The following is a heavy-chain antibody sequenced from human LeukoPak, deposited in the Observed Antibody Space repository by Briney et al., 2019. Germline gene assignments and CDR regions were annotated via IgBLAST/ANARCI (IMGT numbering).Heavy chain of an antibody. CDR2: ISGSGGST. CDR1: GFTFSSYA. D-gene: IGHD7-27*01. CDR3: ARGPPRATGDPPDPDY. V-gene: IGHV3-23*01. J-gene: IGHJ4*02. Sequence: PGGSLRLSCAASGFTFSSYAMSWVRQAPGKGLEWVSAISGSGGSTYYADSVKGRFTISRDNSKNTLYLQMNSLRAEDTAVYYCARGPPRATGDPPDPDYWGQGTLVTVSS.